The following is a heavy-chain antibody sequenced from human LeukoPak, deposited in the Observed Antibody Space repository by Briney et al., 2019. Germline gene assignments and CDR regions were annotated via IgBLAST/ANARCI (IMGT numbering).Heavy chain of an antibody. J-gene: IGHJ4*02. CDR1: GGSISSSSYY. Sequence: SETLSLTCTVSGGSISSSSYYWGWIRQPPGKGLEWIGSIYYSGSTYYNPSLKSRVTISVDTSKNQFSLKLSSVTAADTAVYYCARAPVLIDAFDYWGQGTLVTVSS. CDR2: IYYSGST. V-gene: IGHV4-39*07. CDR3: ARAPVLIDAFDY. D-gene: IGHD2/OR15-2a*01.